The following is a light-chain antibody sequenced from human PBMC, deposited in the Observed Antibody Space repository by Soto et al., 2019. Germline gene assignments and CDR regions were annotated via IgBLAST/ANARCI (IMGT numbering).Light chain of an antibody. CDR3: QQYGSSGT. J-gene: IGKJ1*01. Sequence: ENVLTQSPSPLSFSPGGRSTRSFRASQSVSSYLAWYQQKPGQAPRLLIYGASNRATGIPDRFSGSGSGTDFTLTISRLEPEDFAVYYCQQYGSSGTFGQGTKVDIK. CDR2: GAS. CDR1: QSVSSY. V-gene: IGKV3-20*01.